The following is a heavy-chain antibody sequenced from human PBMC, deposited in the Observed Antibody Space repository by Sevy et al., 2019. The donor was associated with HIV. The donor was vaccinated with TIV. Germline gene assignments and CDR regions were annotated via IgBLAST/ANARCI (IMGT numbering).Heavy chain of an antibody. V-gene: IGHV4-31*03. D-gene: IGHD3-16*02. CDR1: GGSISSGGYY. Sequence: SETLSLTCTVSGGSISSGGYYWSWIRQHPGKGLEWIGYIYYSGSTYYNPSLKSRVTISVDTSKNQFSLKLSSGTAADTAVYYCARVVGFTFGGVIVPTRAFDIWGQGTMVTVSS. CDR3: ARVVGFTFGGVIVPTRAFDI. CDR2: IYYSGST. J-gene: IGHJ3*02.